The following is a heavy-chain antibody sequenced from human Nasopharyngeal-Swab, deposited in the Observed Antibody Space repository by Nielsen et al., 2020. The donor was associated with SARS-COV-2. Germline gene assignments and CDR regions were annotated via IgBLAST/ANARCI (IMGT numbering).Heavy chain of an antibody. CDR1: GASSGSGTW. CDR2: IHHSGIT. CDR3: VRHRESSGWCFQH. Sequence: SETLSLTCAVSGASSGSGTWWSWVRQPPGKGLEWIGQIHHSGITNYNPSVKSRAIISLDTSKTQFSLQVTSVTAADTAVYYCVRHRESSGWCFQHWGQGTLVTVSS. J-gene: IGHJ1*01. D-gene: IGHD6-19*01. V-gene: IGHV4-4*02.